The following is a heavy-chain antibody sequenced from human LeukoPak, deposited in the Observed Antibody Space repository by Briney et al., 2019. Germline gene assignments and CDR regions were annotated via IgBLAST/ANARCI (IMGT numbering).Heavy chain of an antibody. V-gene: IGHV1-18*04. Sequence: ASVKVSCKASGYTFTIYGISWVRQAPGQGVEWMGWISDYNGNTNYAQKLQGRVTITTDTSTSTAYMELRSLRSDDTAVYYCARDLPVTLVRERFDYWGQGTLVSVSS. D-gene: IGHD1-1*01. CDR2: ISDYNGNT. J-gene: IGHJ4*02. CDR1: GYTFTIYG. CDR3: ARDLPVTLVRERFDY.